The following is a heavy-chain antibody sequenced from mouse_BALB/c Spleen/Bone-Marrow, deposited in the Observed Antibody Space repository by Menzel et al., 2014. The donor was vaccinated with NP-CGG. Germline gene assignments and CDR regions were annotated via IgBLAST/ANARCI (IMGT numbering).Heavy chain of an antibody. CDR3: TSYDWFAY. D-gene: IGHD2-12*01. V-gene: IGHV1-15*01. Sequence: QVQLQQSGAELVRPGASVTLSCKASGYTFTDYEMHWVKQTPVHGLEWIGAIDPETGGTAYNQKFKGKATLTADKSSSTAYMELRSLTSEDSAVYYCTSYDWFAYWGQGTLVTASA. CDR1: GYTFTDYE. CDR2: IDPETGGT. J-gene: IGHJ3*01.